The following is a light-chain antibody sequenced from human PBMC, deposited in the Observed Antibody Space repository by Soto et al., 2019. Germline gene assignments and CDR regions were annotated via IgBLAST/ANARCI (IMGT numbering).Light chain of an antibody. J-gene: IGKJ1*01. CDR1: QSVSSSY. Sequence: EIVLTQSPGTLSLSQGERATLSCSASQSVSSSYLAWYQHKPGQAPRLIIYGASSRATGIPDRFSGSGSGADFTLTISRLEPEDFAVYYCQHYGSSLWGFGPGTKVDI. V-gene: IGKV3-20*01. CDR3: QHYGSSLWG. CDR2: GAS.